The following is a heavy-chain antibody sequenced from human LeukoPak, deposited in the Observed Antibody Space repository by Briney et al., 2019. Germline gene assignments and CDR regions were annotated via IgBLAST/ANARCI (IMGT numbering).Heavy chain of an antibody. Sequence: GGSLRLSCAAPGSTFSSYSMSWVRQAPGKGLEWVSYISPSGTTIYYADSVKGRFTISRDNAKNSLYLQMNSLTDEDTAVYYCARDRSGWFFDYWGQGTLVTVSS. V-gene: IGHV3-48*02. D-gene: IGHD6-19*01. J-gene: IGHJ4*02. CDR1: GSTFSSYS. CDR3: ARDRSGWFFDY. CDR2: ISPSGTTI.